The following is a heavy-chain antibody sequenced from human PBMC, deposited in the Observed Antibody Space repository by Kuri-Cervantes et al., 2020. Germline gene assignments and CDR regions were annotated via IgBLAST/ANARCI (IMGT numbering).Heavy chain of an antibody. V-gene: IGHV4-39*07. CDR2: IFYSGST. CDR3: ARDGDGPFDY. Sequence: SETLSLTCTVSGGSISTSSSYWGWIRQPPGKGLEWIGSIFYSGSTYYNPSLKSRVSISVDTSKNQFSLQLSSVTAANTAVYYCARDGDGPFDYWGQGTLVTVSS. D-gene: IGHD5-24*01. J-gene: IGHJ4*02. CDR1: GGSISTSSSY.